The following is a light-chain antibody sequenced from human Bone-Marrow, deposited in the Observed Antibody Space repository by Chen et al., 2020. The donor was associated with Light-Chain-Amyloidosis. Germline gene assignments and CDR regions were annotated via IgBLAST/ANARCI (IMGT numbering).Light chain of an antibody. Sequence: DIQMTQSPSSLSASVGDRVTITCRESQTISTFLNWYQQKPGKAPNLLIYAASSLQSGVPSRFSGSGSGTDFTLTISSLQPEDFATYYCQQSHSTPRTFGGGTKVEIK. V-gene: IGKV1-39*01. CDR2: AAS. CDR3: QQSHSTPRT. CDR1: QTISTF. J-gene: IGKJ4*01.